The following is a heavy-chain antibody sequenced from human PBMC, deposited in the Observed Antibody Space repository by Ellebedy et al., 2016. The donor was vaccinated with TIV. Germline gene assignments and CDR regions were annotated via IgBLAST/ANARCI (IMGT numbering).Heavy chain of an antibody. CDR2: ISNTGNT. CDR3: AKGGYDYWSGFYQGYFDP. CDR1: GGSFSGYY. V-gene: IGHV4-59*08. D-gene: IGHD3-3*01. J-gene: IGHJ5*02. Sequence: SETLSLTXAVYGGSFSGYYWSWIRQPPGKGLEYIGYISNTGNTNYTSSLKSRVTMSIDTSKSQFSLKLRSVTAADTAVYYCAKGGYDYWSGFYQGYFDPWGQGNMVTVSS.